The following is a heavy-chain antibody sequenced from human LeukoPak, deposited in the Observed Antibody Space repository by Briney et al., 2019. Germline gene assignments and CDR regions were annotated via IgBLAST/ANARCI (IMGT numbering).Heavy chain of an antibody. Sequence: GGSLRLSCAASGFTFSSYSMNWVRQAPGKGLEWVSAISGSGANTYYADSLKGRFTISRDNSKNTLYLQMNSLRAEDTAVYYCAKVSRAAGTDYWGQGTLVTVSS. CDR2: ISGSGANT. CDR3: AKVSRAAGTDY. CDR1: GFTFSSYS. J-gene: IGHJ4*02. D-gene: IGHD6-13*01. V-gene: IGHV3-23*01.